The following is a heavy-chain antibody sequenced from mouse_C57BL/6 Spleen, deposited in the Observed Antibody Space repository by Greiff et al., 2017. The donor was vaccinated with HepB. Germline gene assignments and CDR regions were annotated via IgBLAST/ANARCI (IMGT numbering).Heavy chain of an antibody. J-gene: IGHJ2*01. D-gene: IGHD2-4*01. CDR3: AKLYYDYPYFDY. V-gene: IGHV1-80*01. CDR1: GYAFSSYW. Sequence: QLQQSGAELVKPGASVKISCKASGYAFSSYWMNWVKQRPGKGLEWIGQIYPGDGDTNYNGTFKGKATLTADKSSSTAYMQLSSLTSEDSAVYFCAKLYYDYPYFDYWGQGTTLTVSS. CDR2: IYPGDGDT.